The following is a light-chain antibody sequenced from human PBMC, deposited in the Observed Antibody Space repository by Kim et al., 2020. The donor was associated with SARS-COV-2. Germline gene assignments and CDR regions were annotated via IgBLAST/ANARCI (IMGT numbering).Light chain of an antibody. Sequence: EIVLTQSPGTLSLSPGERATLSCRASQSISSTYLAWYQQKPGQAPRLLISGASSRATGIPDRFSGSGSGTDFTLTISRLEPEDSAVYYCQQFGSSPAWTFGQGTKVDIK. CDR1: QSISSTY. CDR3: QQFGSSPAWT. J-gene: IGKJ1*01. CDR2: GAS. V-gene: IGKV3-20*01.